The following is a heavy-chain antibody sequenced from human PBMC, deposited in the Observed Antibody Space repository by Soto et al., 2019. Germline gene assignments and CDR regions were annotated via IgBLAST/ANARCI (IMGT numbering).Heavy chain of an antibody. CDR3: ARSINPTYYYDSNGYSRGLFYY. D-gene: IGHD3-22*01. J-gene: IGHJ4*02. CDR1: GGSISRGGYY. V-gene: IGHV4-31*03. Sequence: KLSLTCTFSGGSISRGGYYLCWVRQDQGKGLEWIQHIYYRGSTHYNPSLKSRVTISVATSKNQFSLKLSSVTAADTAVYYCARSINPTYYYDSNGYSRGLFYYWGQGTLVTVYS. CDR2: IYYRGST.